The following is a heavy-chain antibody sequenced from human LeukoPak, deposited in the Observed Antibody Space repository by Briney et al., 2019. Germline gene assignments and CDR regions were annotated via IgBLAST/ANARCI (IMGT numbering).Heavy chain of an antibody. D-gene: IGHD2-2*01. CDR3: AGRGSSSGTFDV. CDR1: GGSISNLDYY. J-gene: IGHJ3*01. Sequence: PSETLSLTCTVSGGSISNLDYYWTWIRQPAGKRLEWIGRIYTSGGTNYNPSLKSRVTMSVDKSKNQISLNLASLTAADTALYYCAGRGSSSGTFDVWGPGTFVTVSS. CDR2: IYTSGGT. V-gene: IGHV4-61*02.